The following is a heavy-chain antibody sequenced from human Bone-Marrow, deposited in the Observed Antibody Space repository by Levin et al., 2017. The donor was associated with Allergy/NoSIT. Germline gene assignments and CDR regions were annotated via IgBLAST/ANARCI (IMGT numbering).Heavy chain of an antibody. CDR2: ITWNSGKS. D-gene: IGHD2-15*01. V-gene: IGHV3-9*01. Sequence: GGSLRLSCAASGFTFDDYAMYWVRQAPGKGLEWVSGITWNSGKSDYRDSVKGRFTISRDNAKNSLYLQMDRLRAEDTAFYYCVKGGAVVALYNWFDSWGQGTLVTVSS. CDR3: VKGGAVVALYNWFDS. J-gene: IGHJ5*01. CDR1: GFTFDDYA.